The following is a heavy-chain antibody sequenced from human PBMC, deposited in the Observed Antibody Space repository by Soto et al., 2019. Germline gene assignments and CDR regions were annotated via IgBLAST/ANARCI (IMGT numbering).Heavy chain of an antibody. Sequence: PGGSLRLSCAASGFTFSSYGMHWVRQAPGKGLEWVAVIWYDGSNKYYADSVKGRFTISRDNSKNTLYLQMNSLRAEDTAVYYCARDPTGYCSTTSCYTVGYYYYGMDVWGQGTTVTVSS. J-gene: IGHJ6*02. CDR3: ARDPTGYCSTTSCYTVGYYYYGMDV. D-gene: IGHD2-2*02. CDR2: IWYDGSNK. CDR1: GFTFSSYG. V-gene: IGHV3-33*01.